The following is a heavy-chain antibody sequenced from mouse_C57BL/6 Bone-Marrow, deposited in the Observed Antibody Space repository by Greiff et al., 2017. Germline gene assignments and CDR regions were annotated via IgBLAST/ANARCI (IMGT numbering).Heavy chain of an antibody. CDR2: ISSGGSYT. D-gene: IGHD2-10*02. CDR3: ARLLGWFAY. V-gene: IGHV5-6*01. Sequence: DVHLVESGGDLVKPGGSLKLSCAASGFTFSSYGMSWVRQTPDKRLEWVATISSGGSYTYYPDSVKGRFTISRDNAKNTLYLQMSSLKSEDTAMYYCARLLGWFAYWGQGTLVTVSA. J-gene: IGHJ3*01. CDR1: GFTFSSYG.